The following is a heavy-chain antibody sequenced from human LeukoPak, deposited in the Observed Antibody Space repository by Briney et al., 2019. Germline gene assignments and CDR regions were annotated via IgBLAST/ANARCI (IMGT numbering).Heavy chain of an antibody. D-gene: IGHD5-18*01. CDR1: GFVSCNFV. CDR3: AKDRLESFGSARYYFDY. Sequence: PRRSLSLSCAPSGFVSCNFVIHWVRQAPAKGRGWVAFIRPDGSSKYYADSVKGRFTSSRDSSKDTLYLQMNSLRTEDTAVYSCAKDRLESFGSARYYFDYWGQGSLVTVSS. CDR2: IRPDGSSK. J-gene: IGHJ4*02. V-gene: IGHV3-30*02.